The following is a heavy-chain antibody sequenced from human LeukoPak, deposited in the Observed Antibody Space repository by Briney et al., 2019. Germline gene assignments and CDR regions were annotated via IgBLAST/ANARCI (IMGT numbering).Heavy chain of an antibody. CDR2: ISYDGSNK. J-gene: IGHJ3*02. CDR3: AKAGRYCSSTSCYTHDAFDI. V-gene: IGHV3-30*18. D-gene: IGHD2-2*02. Sequence: GGSLRLSCAASGFSFSAYGVHWVRQAPGKGLEWVAVISYDGSNKYYADSVKGRFTISRDNSKNTLYLQMNSLRAEDTAVYYCAKAGRYCSSTSCYTHDAFDIWGQGTMVTVSS. CDR1: GFSFSAYG.